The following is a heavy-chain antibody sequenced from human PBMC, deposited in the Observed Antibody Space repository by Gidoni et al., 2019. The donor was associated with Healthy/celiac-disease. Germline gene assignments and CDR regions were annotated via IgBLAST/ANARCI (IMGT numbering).Heavy chain of an antibody. V-gene: IGHV3-11*05. CDR2: SSSSSSYT. CDR1: GFTFSDYY. J-gene: IGHJ4*02. CDR3: ARGGDDPHGTLDY. Sequence: QVQLVAPGGCLVKPGGSLRLSCAASGFTFSDYYMSWIRQAPGKGLWVVSYSSSSSSYTNDADSMEGRYTISRNNAKNSLYLQMNSLGAEDTAVYYCARGGDDPHGTLDYWGQGTLVTVSS. D-gene: IGHD2-21*01.